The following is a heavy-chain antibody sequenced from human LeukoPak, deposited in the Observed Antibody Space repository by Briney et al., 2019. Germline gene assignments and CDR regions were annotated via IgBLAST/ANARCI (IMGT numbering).Heavy chain of an antibody. V-gene: IGHV3-7*02. D-gene: IGHD2-2*01. CDR1: GFTFSSYW. CDR3: ESQFSRSNNH. Sequence: PGGCLRLSCAASGFTFSSYWMSWVRQAPGKGLEWVAHVKQGGSEKYYVDSVKGRFTISREDAKNSLYLQMDSLRAEDTAVYYCESQFSRSNNHWGQGTLVTVSS. CDR2: VKQGGSEK. J-gene: IGHJ5*02.